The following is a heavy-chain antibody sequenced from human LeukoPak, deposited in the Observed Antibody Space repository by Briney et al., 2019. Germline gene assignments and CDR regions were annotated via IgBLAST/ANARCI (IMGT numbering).Heavy chain of an antibody. CDR3: ARGLNYYDSSGRPHWYFDL. Sequence: SETLSLTCTVSGGSISSGSYYWSWIRQPAGKGLEWVGHIGSTNYNLSLKSRVTISVDTSKNQFSLKLSSVTAADTAVYYCARGLNYYDSSGRPHWYFDLWGRGTLVTVSS. V-gene: IGHV4-61*09. CDR1: GGSISSGSYY. CDR2: IGST. D-gene: IGHD3-22*01. J-gene: IGHJ2*01.